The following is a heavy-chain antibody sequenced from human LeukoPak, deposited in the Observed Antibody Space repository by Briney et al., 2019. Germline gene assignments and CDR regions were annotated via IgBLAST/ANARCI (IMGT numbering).Heavy chain of an antibody. V-gene: IGHV1-8*01. CDR3: ARSVAGQGY. CDR2: ITPNSDNT. D-gene: IGHD6-19*01. J-gene: IGHJ4*02. Sequence: ASVKVSCKASGYTFSSFDMNWVRQAPGQGLEWMGWITPNSDNTVYGQTFQGRLTLTRDTSTSTAYMELSSLTSDDTAVYFCARSVAGQGYWGQGTLVTVSS. CDR1: GYTFSSFD.